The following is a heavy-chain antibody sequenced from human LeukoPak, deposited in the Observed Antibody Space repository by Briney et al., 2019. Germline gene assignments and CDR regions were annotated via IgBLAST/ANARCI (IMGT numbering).Heavy chain of an antibody. D-gene: IGHD2-21*02. V-gene: IGHV4-61*02. Sequence: SQTLSLTCTVSGGSVNSGRYYWTWIRQPAGKGLEWIGRLYTNDNTNYNPSLESRVSISLDTSKSQFYLQLTSVTAADTAVYFCARGVVTDDYHMDVWGKGTTVTVSS. CDR3: ARGVVTDDYHMDV. J-gene: IGHJ6*03. CDR2: LYTNDNT. CDR1: GGSVNSGRYY.